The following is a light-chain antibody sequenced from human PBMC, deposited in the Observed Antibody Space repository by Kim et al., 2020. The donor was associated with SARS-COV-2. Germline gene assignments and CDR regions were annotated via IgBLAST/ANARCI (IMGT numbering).Light chain of an antibody. V-gene: IGKV3-15*01. Sequence: LFVSTGAHAPLSCRARQCVSINLAWYQQKLGHAPRLLVYGASARGTGIPARFSGSWVRSDFTLTLSSLQSEDFAVYYCQQYNSLYALGQGTELEIK. J-gene: IGKJ2*01. CDR1: QCVSIN. CDR2: GAS. CDR3: QQYNSLYA.